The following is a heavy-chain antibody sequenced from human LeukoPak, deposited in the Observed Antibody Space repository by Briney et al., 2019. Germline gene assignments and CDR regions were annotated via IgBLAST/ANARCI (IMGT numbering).Heavy chain of an antibody. CDR2: IFTSGTT. J-gene: IGHJ4*02. CDR1: GGSISSGSYF. CDR3: ARLRRPGIFDY. V-gene: IGHV4-61*02. D-gene: IGHD3-10*01. Sequence: SETLSLTCTVSGGSISSGSYFWSWIRQPAGKGLEWVGRIFTSGTTNYNPSLKSRVTISVDTSKNQFSLKLSSVIAADTAVYYCARLRRPGIFDYWGQGTLVTVSS.